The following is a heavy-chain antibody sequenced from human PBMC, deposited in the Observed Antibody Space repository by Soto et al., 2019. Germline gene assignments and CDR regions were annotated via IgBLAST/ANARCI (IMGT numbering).Heavy chain of an antibody. Sequence: GGSLRLSCAASGFTFSSYAMSWVRQAPGKGLEWVSAISGSGGSTYYADSVKGRFTISRDNSKNTLYLQMNSLRAEDTAVYYCVNAGSGWFSLYYFDYWGQGTLVTVSS. D-gene: IGHD6-19*01. V-gene: IGHV3-23*01. CDR2: ISGSGGST. J-gene: IGHJ4*02. CDR1: GFTFSSYA. CDR3: VNAGSGWFSLYYFDY.